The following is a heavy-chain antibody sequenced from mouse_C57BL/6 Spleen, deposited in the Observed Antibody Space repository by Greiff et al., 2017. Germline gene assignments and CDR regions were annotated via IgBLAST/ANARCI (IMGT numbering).Heavy chain of an antibody. D-gene: IGHD2-5*01. Sequence: DVKLVESGGGLVKPGGSLKLSCAASGFTFSSYAMSWVRQTPEKRLEWVATISDGGSYTYYPDNVKGRFTISRDNAKNNLYLQMSHLKSEDTAMYYCARDPTYYSNYVGYFDVWGTGTTVTVSS. J-gene: IGHJ1*03. CDR3: ARDPTYYSNYVGYFDV. CDR1: GFTFSSYA. CDR2: ISDGGSYT. V-gene: IGHV5-4*01.